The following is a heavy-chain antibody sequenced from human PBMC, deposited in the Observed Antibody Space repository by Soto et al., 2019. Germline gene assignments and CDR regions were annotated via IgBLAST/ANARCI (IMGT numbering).Heavy chain of an antibody. CDR1: GNSLSRLA. V-gene: IGHV1-24*01. D-gene: IGHD1-20*01. Sequence: VQSEAEVKKPGASVKVSCQVSGNSLSRLAVHWVLQSPVKGLEWMGGCDTDLGEPVDARKFQGRLIKTADRSTVTAYMELIDLTSEYTAVYYCVVRTMITYATAAFEEWGKGTLVTGTS. CDR2: CDTDLGEP. J-gene: IGHJ1*01. CDR3: VVRTMITYATAAFEE.